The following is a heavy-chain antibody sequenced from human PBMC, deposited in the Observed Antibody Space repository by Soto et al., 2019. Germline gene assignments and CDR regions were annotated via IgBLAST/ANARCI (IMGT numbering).Heavy chain of an antibody. Sequence: QVQLVESGGGVVQPGRSLRLSCAASGFTFSSYAMHWVRQAQGKGLEWVAVISYDGSNKYYADSVKGRFTISRDNSKNTLYLQMNSLRAEDTAVYYCARPLQQWLVQYYFDYWGQGTLVTVSS. V-gene: IGHV3-30-3*01. CDR3: ARPLQQWLVQYYFDY. J-gene: IGHJ4*02. D-gene: IGHD6-19*01. CDR1: GFTFSSYA. CDR2: ISYDGSNK.